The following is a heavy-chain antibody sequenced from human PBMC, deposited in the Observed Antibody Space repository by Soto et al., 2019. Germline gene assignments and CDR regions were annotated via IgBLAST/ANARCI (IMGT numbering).Heavy chain of an antibody. V-gene: IGHV2-26*01. D-gene: IGHD3-16*01. Sequence: QVTLKESGPVLVKPTETLTLTCTVSGFSLTNPRMGVSWIRQPPGKPLEWLAHFFSDAERSYSASMQSRLTMSTETSGSQVVLTMTNLDPVDTATYFWARTDVDYNYSAMDVWGQGTTVTVSS. CDR3: ARTDVDYNYSAMDV. CDR1: GFSLTNPRMG. CDR2: FFSDAER. J-gene: IGHJ6*02.